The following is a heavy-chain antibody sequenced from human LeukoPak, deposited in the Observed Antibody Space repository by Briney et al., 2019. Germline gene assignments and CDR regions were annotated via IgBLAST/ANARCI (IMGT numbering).Heavy chain of an antibody. J-gene: IGHJ4*02. Sequence: ASVKASCKTSGYTFTSYYMHWVRQAPGQGLEWMGIINPSGGSTTYAQKFQGRVTMTRDTSTNTVYMELSSLRSEDTAVYYCARGYDSSSWYVRPRALQQPTSPFDYWGQGTLVTVSS. D-gene: IGHD6-13*01. CDR3: ARGYDSSSWYVRPRALQQPTSPFDY. CDR2: INPSGGST. V-gene: IGHV1-46*01. CDR1: GYTFTSYY.